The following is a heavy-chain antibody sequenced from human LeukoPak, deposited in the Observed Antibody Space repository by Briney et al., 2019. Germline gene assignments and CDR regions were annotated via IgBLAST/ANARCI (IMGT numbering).Heavy chain of an antibody. CDR3: AKDNYYDSSGYFDY. CDR2: ISWNSGSI. J-gene: IGHJ4*02. CDR1: GFTFDDYA. V-gene: IGHV3-9*01. Sequence: GGSLRLSCAASGFTFDDYAMRWVRQAPGKGLEWVSGISWNSGSIGYADSVKGRFTISRDNAKNSLYLQMNSLRAEDTALYYCAKDNYYDSSGYFDYWGQGTLVTVSS. D-gene: IGHD3-22*01.